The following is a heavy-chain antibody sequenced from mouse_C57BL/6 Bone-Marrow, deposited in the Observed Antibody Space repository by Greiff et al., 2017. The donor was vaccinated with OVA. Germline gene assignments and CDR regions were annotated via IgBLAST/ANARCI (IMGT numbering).Heavy chain of an antibody. CDR3: AREVYGSSYFDY. J-gene: IGHJ2*01. V-gene: IGHV1-81*01. Sequence: VHLVESGAELARPGASVKLSCKASGYTFTSYGISWVKQRTGQGLEWIGEIYPRSGNTYYNEKFKGKATLTADKSSSTAYMELRSLTSEDSAVYFCAREVYGSSYFDYWGQGTTLTVSS. D-gene: IGHD1-1*01. CDR2: IYPRSGNT. CDR1: GYTFTSYG.